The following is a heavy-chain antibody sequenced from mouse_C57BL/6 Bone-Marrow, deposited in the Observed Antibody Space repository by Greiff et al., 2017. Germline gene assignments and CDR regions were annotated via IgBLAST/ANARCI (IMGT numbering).Heavy chain of an antibody. Sequence: VQLQQSGAELVRPGTSVKVSCKASGYAFTNYLIEWVKQRPGQGLEWIGVINPGSGGTNYNEKFKGKATLTADKSSSTAYMQLSSLTSEDSAVXFCASPAVAGNYGDYWGQGTTLTVSS. J-gene: IGHJ2*01. D-gene: IGHD1-1*01. CDR1: GYAFTNYL. CDR2: INPGSGGT. CDR3: ASPAVAGNYGDY. V-gene: IGHV1-54*01.